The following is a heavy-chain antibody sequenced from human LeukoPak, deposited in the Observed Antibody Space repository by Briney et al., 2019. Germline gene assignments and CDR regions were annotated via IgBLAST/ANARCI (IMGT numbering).Heavy chain of an antibody. CDR2: INHSGST. CDR1: GGSFSGYH. Sequence: SETLSLTCDVYGGSFSGYHWSWIRQPPGKGLEWIGEINHSGSTSYNPSLKSRVTISVDTSKNQFSLKLSSVTAADTAVYYCARGTCSSTSCYDNWFEPWGQGTLVTVSS. D-gene: IGHD2-2*01. CDR3: ARGTCSSTSCYDNWFEP. V-gene: IGHV4-34*01. J-gene: IGHJ5*02.